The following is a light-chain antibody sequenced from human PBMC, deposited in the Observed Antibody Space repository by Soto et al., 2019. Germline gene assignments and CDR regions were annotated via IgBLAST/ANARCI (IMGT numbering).Light chain of an antibody. CDR2: AAS. Sequence: DIQMTQSPSSLSASLGDRVTITCRASQSISTYFNWYPQKPGKAPKLLIYAASPFQSGVPSRFSGSGSGTDFTLTISSLQPEDFATYYCQKSYSIPYTFGQGTKLEIK. V-gene: IGKV1-39*01. CDR1: QSISTY. J-gene: IGKJ2*01. CDR3: QKSYSIPYT.